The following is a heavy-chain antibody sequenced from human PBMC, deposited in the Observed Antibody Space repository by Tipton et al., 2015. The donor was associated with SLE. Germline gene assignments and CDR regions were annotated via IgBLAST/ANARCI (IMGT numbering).Heavy chain of an antibody. CDR3: ASPAQYYDFWSGYYPYAFDI. CDR2: IYYSGST. Sequence: LRLSCTVSGGSISSSSYYWGWIRQPPGKGLEWIGSIYYSGSTYYNPSLKSRVTISVDTSKNQFSLKLSSVTAADTAVYYCASPAQYYDFWSGYYPYAFDIWGQGTMVTVSS. V-gene: IGHV4-39*07. CDR1: GGSISSSSYY. J-gene: IGHJ3*02. D-gene: IGHD3-3*01.